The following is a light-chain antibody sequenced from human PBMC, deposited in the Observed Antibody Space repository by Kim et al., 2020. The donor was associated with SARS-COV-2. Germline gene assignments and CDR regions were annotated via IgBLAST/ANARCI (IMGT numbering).Light chain of an antibody. J-gene: IGKJ1*01. CDR3: QQTYNTPVT. V-gene: IGKV1-39*01. Sequence: ASVGDRVTITCRASQGIKTYLNWYQQKPGKPPKFLIYDASTLRSGVPSRFSGGGSGTDFTLTIRGLQPEDFATYYCQQTYNTPVTFGQGTKVDIK. CDR1: QGIKTY. CDR2: DAS.